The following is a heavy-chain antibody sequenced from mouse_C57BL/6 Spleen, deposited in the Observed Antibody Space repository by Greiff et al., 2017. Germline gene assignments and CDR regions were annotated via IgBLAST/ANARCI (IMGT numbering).Heavy chain of an antibody. Sequence: QVQLQQSGAELVKPGASVKMSCKASGYTFTSYWITWVKQRPGQGLEWIGDIYPGSGSTNYNEKFKSKATLTVDTSSSTAYMQLSSLTSEDSAVYYGARDYGSIAWFAYWGQGTLVTVSA. D-gene: IGHD1-1*01. V-gene: IGHV1-55*01. J-gene: IGHJ3*01. CDR3: ARDYGSIAWFAY. CDR1: GYTFTSYW. CDR2: IYPGSGST.